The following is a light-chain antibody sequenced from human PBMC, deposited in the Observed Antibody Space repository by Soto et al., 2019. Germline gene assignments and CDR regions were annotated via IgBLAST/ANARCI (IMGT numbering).Light chain of an antibody. J-gene: IGKJ1*01. V-gene: IGKV1-39*01. CDR2: GAS. CDR3: QQSYSTPRT. CDR1: QSISRH. Sequence: DIQMTQSPSSLSASVGDRVTITCRASQSISRHLNWYQQKPGKAPILLIFGASTLQSGVXKSFSGSGSGTDLTLTISSLQPEDFATYYCQQSYSTPRTFGQGTKVDIK.